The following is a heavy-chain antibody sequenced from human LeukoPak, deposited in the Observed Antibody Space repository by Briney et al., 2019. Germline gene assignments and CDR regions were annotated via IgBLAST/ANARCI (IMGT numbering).Heavy chain of an antibody. Sequence: ASVKVSRKASGYTFTSYGISWVRQAPGQGLEWMGWISAYNGNTNYAQKLQGRVTMTTDTSTSTAYMELRSLRSDDTAVYYCAKSVVVVAATPVDYWGQGTLVTVSS. CDR3: AKSVVVVAATPVDY. D-gene: IGHD2-15*01. CDR2: ISAYNGNT. J-gene: IGHJ4*02. CDR1: GYTFTSYG. V-gene: IGHV1-18*01.